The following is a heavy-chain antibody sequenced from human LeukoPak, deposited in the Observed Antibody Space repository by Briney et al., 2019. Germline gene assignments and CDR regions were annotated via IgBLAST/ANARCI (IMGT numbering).Heavy chain of an antibody. CDR1: GFTFSSYG. CDR2: IWYDGSNK. Sequence: SGGSLRLSCAASGFTFSSYGMHWVRQAPGKGLEWVAVIWYDGSNKYYADSVKGRFTISRDNSKNTLYLQMNSLRAEDTAVYYCARDRYCSSTSCRYYFDYWGQGTLATVSS. V-gene: IGHV3-33*01. CDR3: ARDRYCSSTSCRYYFDY. D-gene: IGHD2-2*01. J-gene: IGHJ4*02.